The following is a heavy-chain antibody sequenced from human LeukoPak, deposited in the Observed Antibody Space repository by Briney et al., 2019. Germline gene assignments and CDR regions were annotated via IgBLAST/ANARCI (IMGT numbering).Heavy chain of an antibody. CDR2: INPNSGGT. CDR3: ARGRYDFWSGYYFTFDY. J-gene: IGHJ4*02. CDR1: GYTFTGYY. V-gene: IGHV1-2*02. Sequence: ASVKVSCKASGYTFTGYYMHWVRQAPGQGLEWMGWINPNSGGTNYAQKFQGRVTMTRDTSISTAYMELSRLRSDGTAVYYCARGRYDFWSGYYFTFDYWGQGTLVTVSS. D-gene: IGHD3-3*01.